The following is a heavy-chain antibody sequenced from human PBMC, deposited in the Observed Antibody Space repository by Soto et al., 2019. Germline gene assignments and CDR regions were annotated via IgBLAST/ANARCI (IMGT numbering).Heavy chain of an antibody. CDR1: GFKFSSYT. CDR2: ISITGSYI. D-gene: IGHD5-18*01. CDR3: ARGAIRGYSYGHSDY. J-gene: IGHJ6*02. Sequence: LRLSCAASGFKFSSYTMDWVRQAPGKGLQWVSSISITGSYIYYADSAKGRFAISRDNAQNSLYLYMNSLRADDTAVYYCARGAIRGYSYGHSDYWGQGTTVTVSS. V-gene: IGHV3-21*01.